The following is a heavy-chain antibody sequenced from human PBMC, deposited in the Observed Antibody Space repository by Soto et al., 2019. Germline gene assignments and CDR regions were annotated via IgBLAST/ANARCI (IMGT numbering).Heavy chain of an antibody. J-gene: IGHJ6*02. D-gene: IGHD5-12*01. V-gene: IGHV1-46*01. Sequence: ASVKVSCKASGYTFTSYYMHWVRQAPGQGLEWMGIINPSGGSTSYAQKFQGRVTMTRDTSTSTVYMELSSLRSEDTAVYYCARDGPIKYRGYDDYYYGMDVWGQGTTVTVSS. CDR2: INPSGGST. CDR1: GYTFTSYY. CDR3: ARDGPIKYRGYDDYYYGMDV.